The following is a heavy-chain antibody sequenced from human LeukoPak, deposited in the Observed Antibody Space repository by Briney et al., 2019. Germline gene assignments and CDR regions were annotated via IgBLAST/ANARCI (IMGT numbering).Heavy chain of an antibody. CDR2: IDSSKSPI. Sequence: EGSLRLSCAASGLTFSTYNMNWVRQAPGQGLEWVSYIDSSKSPIYYADSVKGRFTISRDNGKNSLYLQMNSLRDEDTAVYYCARDRCSGGSCYFDYWGQGTLVTVSS. V-gene: IGHV3-48*02. CDR1: GLTFSTYN. J-gene: IGHJ4*02. D-gene: IGHD2-15*01. CDR3: ARDRCSGGSCYFDY.